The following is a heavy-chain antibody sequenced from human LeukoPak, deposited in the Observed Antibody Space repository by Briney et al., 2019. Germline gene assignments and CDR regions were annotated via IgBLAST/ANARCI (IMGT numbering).Heavy chain of an antibody. J-gene: IGHJ4*02. CDR3: ALGGGYFDY. V-gene: IGHV4-30-2*01. CDR2: IYHSGNT. Sequence: SETLSLTCTVSDDSISSGGYYWSWIRQPTGKGLEWIGYIYHSGNTYYNPSLKSRITISLDRPKNQFSLKLSSVTAADTAVYYCALGGGYFDYWGQGTLVTDSS. CDR1: DDSISSGGYY. D-gene: IGHD2-15*01.